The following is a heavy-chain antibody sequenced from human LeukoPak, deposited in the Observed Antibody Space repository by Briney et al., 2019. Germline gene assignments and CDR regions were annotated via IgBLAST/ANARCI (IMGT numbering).Heavy chain of an antibody. CDR1: GFTFSSYA. CDR3: ARVGGYSYGHGDY. V-gene: IGHV3-23*01. Sequence: GGSLRHSCSASGFTFSSYAMSWVRQAPGKGLEWVSAISGSDGITYYADSVKGRFTISRDNAKNSLYLQMNSLRAEDTAVYYCARVGGYSYGHGDYWGQGTLVTVSS. CDR2: ISGSDGIT. D-gene: IGHD5-18*01. J-gene: IGHJ4*02.